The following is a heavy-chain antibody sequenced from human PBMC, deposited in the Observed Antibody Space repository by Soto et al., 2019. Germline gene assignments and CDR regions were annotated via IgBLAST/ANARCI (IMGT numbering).Heavy chain of an antibody. CDR2: ISGSGGST. CDR1: GFTFSSYA. V-gene: IGHV3-23*01. D-gene: IGHD3-3*01. CDR3: AKARAQYYDFWSGYPVDY. J-gene: IGHJ4*02. Sequence: EVQLLESGGGLVQPGGSLRRSCAASGFTFSSYAMSWVRQAPGKGLEWVSAISGSGGSTYYADSVKGRFTTSRDNSKNTLYLQMNSLRAEDTAVYYCAKARAQYYDFWSGYPVDYWGQGTLVTVSS.